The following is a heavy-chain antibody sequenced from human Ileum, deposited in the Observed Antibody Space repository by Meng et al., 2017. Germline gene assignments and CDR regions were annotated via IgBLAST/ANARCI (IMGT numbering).Heavy chain of an antibody. CDR1: GDSIRNGNW. Sequence: QVQLQASGPGLVKPSETLSLSCAVSGDSIRNGNWWSWVRQPPGKGLEWIGEIYESGTTNYNPSLKSRVTISVDKSKNEFSLKLSSVTAADTALYYCARVSYNKGSPKFDSWGQGTLVTASS. D-gene: IGHD1-14*01. J-gene: IGHJ4*02. V-gene: IGHV4-4*02. CDR2: IYESGTT. CDR3: ARVSYNKGSPKFDS.